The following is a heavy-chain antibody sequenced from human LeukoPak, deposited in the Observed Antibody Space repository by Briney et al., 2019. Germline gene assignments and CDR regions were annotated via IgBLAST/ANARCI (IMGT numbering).Heavy chain of an antibody. CDR1: GYTFTSYD. D-gene: IGHD2-21*02. CDR2: IGAYDGNT. Sequence: ASVKVSCKASGYTFTSYDISWVRQAPGQGLEWMGWIGAYDGNTNYAQKLQGRVTMTTDTSTSTAYMELRSLRSDDTAVYYCARDYSACGSDCHTSSNWFDPWGQGTLVTVSS. V-gene: IGHV1-18*01. CDR3: ARDYSACGSDCHTSSNWFDP. J-gene: IGHJ5*02.